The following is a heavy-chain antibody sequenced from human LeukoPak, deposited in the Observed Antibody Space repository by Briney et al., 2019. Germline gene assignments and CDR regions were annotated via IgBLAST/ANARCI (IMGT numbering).Heavy chain of an antibody. V-gene: IGHV3-23*01. J-gene: IGHJ4*02. CDR3: AKAGPVQLEHQGYFDY. CDR2: ISGSGGST. Sequence: GGSLRLSCAASGFTFSSYGMSWVRQAPGKGLEWVSAISGSGGSTYYADSVKGRFTISRDNSKNTLYLQMNSLRAEDTAVYYCAKAGPVQLEHQGYFDYWGQGTLATVSS. D-gene: IGHD1-1*01. CDR1: GFTFSSYG.